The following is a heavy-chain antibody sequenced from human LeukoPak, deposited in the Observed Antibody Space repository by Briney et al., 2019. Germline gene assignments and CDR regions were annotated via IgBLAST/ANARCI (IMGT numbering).Heavy chain of an antibody. Sequence: GGSLRLSCAASGFTFSLYGMHWVRQAPGKGLELVAFIQYDGRNKYYADSVKGRFTISRDNSKNTLYLQMNSLRAEDTAVYYCASTRVIYYYDSSGLGDYWGQGTLVTVSS. CDR2: IQYDGRNK. V-gene: IGHV3-30*02. CDR1: GFTFSLYG. D-gene: IGHD3-22*01. J-gene: IGHJ4*02. CDR3: ASTRVIYYYDSSGLGDY.